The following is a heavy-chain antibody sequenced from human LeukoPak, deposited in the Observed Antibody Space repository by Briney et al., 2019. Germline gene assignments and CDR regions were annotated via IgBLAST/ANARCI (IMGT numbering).Heavy chain of an antibody. CDR3: ARGRTNGFNTFDY. Sequence: ASVKVSCKASGYTFTSYYMHWVRQAPGQGLEWMAIINPSGDNTNYAQKFQGRVTMTRDTPTSTVYMEVSSLRSDDTAVYYCARGRTNGFNTFDYWSPGTLVTVSS. V-gene: IGHV1-46*01. D-gene: IGHD5-24*01. CDR2: INPSGDNT. J-gene: IGHJ4*02. CDR1: GYTFTSYY.